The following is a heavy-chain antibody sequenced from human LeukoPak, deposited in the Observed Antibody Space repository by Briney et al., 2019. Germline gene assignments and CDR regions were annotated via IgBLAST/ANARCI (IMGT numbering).Heavy chain of an antibody. J-gene: IGHJ6*02. CDR2: ISSSSSYI. CDR3: ARDLALDSGHDPAPVRGMDV. D-gene: IGHD5-12*01. Sequence: GGSLRLSCAASGFTFSIYSMNWVRQAPGKGLEWVSSISSSSSYIYYADSVKGRFTISRDNAKNSLNLQMNSLRAEDTAVYYCARDLALDSGHDPAPVRGMDVWGQGTTVTVSS. V-gene: IGHV3-21*04. CDR1: GFTFSIYS.